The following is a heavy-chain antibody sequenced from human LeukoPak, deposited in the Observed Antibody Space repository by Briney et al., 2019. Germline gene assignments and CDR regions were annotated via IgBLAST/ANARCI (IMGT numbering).Heavy chain of an antibody. Sequence: SETLSLTCTVSGGSISSGGYYWSWIRQLTEKGLEWIGYIYYSGSTYYNPSLKSRLTISIDTSGNQFFLKMSSVTAADTAVYYCARSRDGYSLDSWGQGTLVTVSS. V-gene: IGHV4-31*03. CDR2: IYYSGST. CDR3: ARSRDGYSLDS. CDR1: GGSISSGGYY. D-gene: IGHD5-24*01. J-gene: IGHJ5*01.